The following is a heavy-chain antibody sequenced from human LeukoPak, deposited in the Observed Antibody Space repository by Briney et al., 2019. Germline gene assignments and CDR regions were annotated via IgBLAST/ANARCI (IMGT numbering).Heavy chain of an antibody. V-gene: IGHV4-39*01. CDR2: IYYSGST. D-gene: IGHD6-19*01. J-gene: IGHJ4*02. Sequence: SETLSLTCTVSGGSISSSSYYWGWIRQPPGKGLEWIGSIYYSGSTYYNPSLKSRVTISVDTSKNQFSLKLSSVTAADTAVYYCARRIAVAGNFDYWGQGTLVTASS. CDR1: GGSISSSSYY. CDR3: ARRIAVAGNFDY.